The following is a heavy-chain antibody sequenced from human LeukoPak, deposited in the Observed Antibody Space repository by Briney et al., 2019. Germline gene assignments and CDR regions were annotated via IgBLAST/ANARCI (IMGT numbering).Heavy chain of an antibody. J-gene: IGHJ4*02. CDR1: GFTFTKHA. Sequence: GGSLRLSCVASGFTFTKHAIHWVRQAPGKGLEWVAFIRYDGSNKYYADSVKGRFTISRDNSKNTLYLQMNSLRAEDTAVYYCAKDLYDILTGYPDYWGQGTLVTVSS. V-gene: IGHV3-30*02. CDR2: IRYDGSNK. CDR3: AKDLYDILTGYPDY. D-gene: IGHD3-9*01.